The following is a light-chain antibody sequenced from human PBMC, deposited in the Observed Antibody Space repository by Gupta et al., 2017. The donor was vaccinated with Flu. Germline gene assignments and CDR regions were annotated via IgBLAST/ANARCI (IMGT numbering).Light chain of an antibody. J-gene: IGKJ1*01. CDR3: QQYNGHTRT. V-gene: IGKV1-5*03. Sequence: PPPLSASVGDRVTITCRASERISTWLAWYQQKPGKAPKLLIYKASTLESGVPSRFSGSGSGTEFTLTISSLQPDDFATYYCQQYNGHTRTFGQGTKVEIK. CDR1: ERISTW. CDR2: KAS.